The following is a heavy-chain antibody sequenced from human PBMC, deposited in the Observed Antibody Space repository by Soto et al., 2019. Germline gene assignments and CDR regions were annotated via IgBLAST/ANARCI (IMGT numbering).Heavy chain of an antibody. D-gene: IGHD6-6*01. CDR1: GGTFSSYA. J-gene: IGHJ6*02. Sequence: SVKVSCRASGGTFSSYAISWVRQAPGQGLKWMGGIIAIFGTANYAQKFQGRVTITADASTSTAYMELSSLRSEDTAVYYCARIRRSSGNTPVYYYYGMDVWGQGTTATVTS. CDR3: ARIRRSSGNTPVYYYYGMDV. V-gene: IGHV1-69*13. CDR2: IIAIFGTA.